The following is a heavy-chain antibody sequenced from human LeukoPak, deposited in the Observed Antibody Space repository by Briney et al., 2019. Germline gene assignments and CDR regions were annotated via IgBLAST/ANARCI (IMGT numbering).Heavy chain of an antibody. CDR2: IYYSGST. J-gene: IGHJ4*02. CDR3: ARSYVSSSGWYLDY. CDR1: GGSISSYY. V-gene: IGHV4-59*01. Sequence: SETLSLTCTVSGGSISSYYWSWIRQPPGKGLEWIGYIYYSGSTNYNPSLKSRVTISVDTSKNQFSLKLSSVTAADTAVYYCARSYVSSSGWYLDYWGQGTLVTASS. D-gene: IGHD6-19*01.